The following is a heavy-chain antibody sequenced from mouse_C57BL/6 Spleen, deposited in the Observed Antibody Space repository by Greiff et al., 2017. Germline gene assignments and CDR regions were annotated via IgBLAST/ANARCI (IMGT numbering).Heavy chain of an antibody. Sequence: EVKLMESGGDLVKPGGSLKLSCAASGFTFSSYGMSWVRQTPDKRLEWVATISSGGSYTYYPDSVKGRFTLSRDNAKNTLYLQMSSLKSEDTAMYYCARHEDGNYVGWFAYWGQGTLVTVSA. J-gene: IGHJ3*01. CDR2: ISSGGSYT. CDR1: GFTFSSYG. CDR3: ARHEDGNYVGWFAY. D-gene: IGHD2-1*01. V-gene: IGHV5-6*01.